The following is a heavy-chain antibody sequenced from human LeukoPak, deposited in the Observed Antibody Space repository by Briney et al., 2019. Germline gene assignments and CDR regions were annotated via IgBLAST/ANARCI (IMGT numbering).Heavy chain of an antibody. CDR1: GFVFSDYA. J-gene: IGHJ4*02. CDR2: ISGNGVAT. V-gene: IGHV3-64D*06. D-gene: IGHD6-19*01. Sequence: GGSLRLSCSASGFVFSDYAMHWARQAPGKGLEYLSGISGNGVATYYVDSVQGRFTVSRDSSKTTLYLQINSLRREDTAFYYCIKDRGSSGWDFDSWGQGTLLTVSS. CDR3: IKDRGSSGWDFDS.